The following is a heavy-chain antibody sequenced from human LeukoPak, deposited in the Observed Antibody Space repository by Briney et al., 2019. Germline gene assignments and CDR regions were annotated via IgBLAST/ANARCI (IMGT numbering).Heavy chain of an antibody. CDR1: GYTLTELS. D-gene: IGHD3-10*01. CDR2: FDPEDGET. V-gene: IGHV1-24*01. J-gene: IGHJ6*02. Sequence: ASVKVSCKVSGYTLTELSVHWVRQAPGKGLEWMGGFDPEDGETIYAQKFQGRVTMTEDTSTDTAYMELSSLRSEDTAVYYCATEGFGDLTHYYGMDVWGQGTTVTVSS. CDR3: ATEGFGDLTHYYGMDV.